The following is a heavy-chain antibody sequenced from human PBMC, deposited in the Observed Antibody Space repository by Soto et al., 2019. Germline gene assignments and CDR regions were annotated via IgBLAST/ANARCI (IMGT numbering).Heavy chain of an antibody. V-gene: IGHV3-30*18. J-gene: IGHJ6*02. CDR3: AKPITMVRGVIPYPYYGMDV. Sequence: PGGSLRLSCAASGFTFSSYGTHWARQAPGKGLEWVAVISYDGSNKYYADSVKGRFTISRDNSKNTLYLQMNSLRAEDTAVYYCAKPITMVRGVIPYPYYGMDVWGQGTTVTVSS. CDR2: ISYDGSNK. CDR1: GFTFSSYG. D-gene: IGHD3-10*01.